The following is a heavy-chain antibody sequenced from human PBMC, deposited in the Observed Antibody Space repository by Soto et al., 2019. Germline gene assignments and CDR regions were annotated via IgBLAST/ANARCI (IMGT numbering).Heavy chain of an antibody. CDR2: IWYDGSNK. V-gene: IGHV3-33*01. Sequence: GGSLRLSCAASGFTFSSYGMHWVRQAPGKGLEWVAVIWYDGSNKYYADSVKGRFTISRDNSKNTLYLQMNSLRAEDTAVYYCARGGAVADREVGYYYYYGMDVWGQGTTVTVSS. CDR3: ARGGAVADREVGYYYYYGMDV. J-gene: IGHJ6*02. CDR1: GFTFSSYG. D-gene: IGHD6-19*01.